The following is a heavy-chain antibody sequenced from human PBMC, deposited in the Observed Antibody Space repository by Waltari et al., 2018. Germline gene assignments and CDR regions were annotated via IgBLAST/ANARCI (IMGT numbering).Heavy chain of an antibody. J-gene: IGHJ4*02. Sequence: EVQLVESGGGLVQPGGSLRLSCAASGFTFSSYWMSWVRQAPGKGLEWVANIKQDGSEKYYVDSVKGRFTISRDNAKNSLYLQMNSLRAEDTAVYYCATTLGATKVVYFDFWGQGTLVTVSS. D-gene: IGHD1-26*01. V-gene: IGHV3-7*01. CDR2: IKQDGSEK. CDR1: GFTFSSYW. CDR3: ATTLGATKVVYFDF.